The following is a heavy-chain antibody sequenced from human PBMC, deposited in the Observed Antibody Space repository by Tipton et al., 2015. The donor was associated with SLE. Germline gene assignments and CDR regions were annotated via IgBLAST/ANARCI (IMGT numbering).Heavy chain of an antibody. V-gene: IGHV3-48*03. Sequence: GSLRLSCAASGFTFSSYEMNWVRQAPGKGLEWVSYISSSGSTIYYADSVKGRFTISRDNAKNSLYLQMNSLRAEDTAVYYCASFWGSSWYREGVDYWGQGTLVTVSS. CDR1: GFTFSSYE. J-gene: IGHJ4*02. D-gene: IGHD6-13*01. CDR2: ISSSGSTI. CDR3: ASFWGSSWYREGVDY.